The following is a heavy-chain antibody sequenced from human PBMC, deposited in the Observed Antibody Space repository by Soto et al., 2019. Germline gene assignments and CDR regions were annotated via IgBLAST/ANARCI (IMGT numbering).Heavy chain of an antibody. V-gene: IGHV3-33*01. CDR3: ARDLSSSFANNYYYYYGMDV. D-gene: IGHD6-6*01. CDR1: GFTFSSYG. CDR2: MWYDGSNK. Sequence: QVQLVESGGGVVQPGRSLRLSCAASGFTFSSYGMHWVRQAPGKGLEWVAVMWYDGSNKYYADSVKGRFTISRDNSKNTLYLQMNSLSAEDTAVSYCARDLSSSFANNYYYYYGMDVWGQGTTVTVSS. J-gene: IGHJ6*02.